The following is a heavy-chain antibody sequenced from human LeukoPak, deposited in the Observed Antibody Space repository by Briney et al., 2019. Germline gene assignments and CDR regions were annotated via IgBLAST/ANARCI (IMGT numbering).Heavy chain of an antibody. J-gene: IGHJ4*02. CDR3: ARHHSDFSSVYDY. V-gene: IGHV3-7*01. Sequence: GSLRLSCAASGFTFSSYWMSWVRQAPGKGLEWVAHMNQDGSETYYVDSVKGRFTISRDNAKNSLYLQMNSLRAEDTAVFYCARHHSDFSSVYDYWGQGALVTVSS. CDR1: GFTFSSYW. D-gene: IGHD3-3*01. CDR2: MNQDGSET.